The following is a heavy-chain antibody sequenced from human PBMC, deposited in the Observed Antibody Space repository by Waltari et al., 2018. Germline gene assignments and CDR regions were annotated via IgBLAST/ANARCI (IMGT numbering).Heavy chain of an antibody. V-gene: IGHV3-64*01. CDR2: ISSNGGST. Sequence: EVQLVESGGGLVQPGGSLRLSCAASGFTFSSYAMHWVRQAPGKGLEYVSAISSNGGSTYYANSGKGRFTIARDNSKNTRYLQMGSLRAEDMAVYYCARYSGSYYALDYWGQGTLVTVSS. CDR1: GFTFSSYA. D-gene: IGHD1-26*01. J-gene: IGHJ4*02. CDR3: ARYSGSYYALDY.